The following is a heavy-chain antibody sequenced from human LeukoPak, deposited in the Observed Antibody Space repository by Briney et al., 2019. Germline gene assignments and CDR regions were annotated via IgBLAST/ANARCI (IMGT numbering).Heavy chain of an antibody. CDR2: INSDGSTT. Sequence: GGSLRLSCAASGFSFSTYWMHWVRQAPGKGLVWVSRINSDGSTTTYADSVKGRFTISRDNAKNTLYLQMNSLRAEDTALYYCASKTNWAAATGYYFDYWGQGTLVTVSS. D-gene: IGHD6-13*01. V-gene: IGHV3-74*01. CDR3: ASKTNWAAATGYYFDY. J-gene: IGHJ4*02. CDR1: GFSFSTYW.